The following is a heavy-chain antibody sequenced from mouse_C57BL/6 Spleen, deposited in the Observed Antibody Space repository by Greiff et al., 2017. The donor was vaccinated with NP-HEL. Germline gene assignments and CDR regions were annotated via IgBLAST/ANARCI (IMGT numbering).Heavy chain of an antibody. D-gene: IGHD1-1*01. J-gene: IGHJ1*03. CDR1: GYTFTDYY. V-gene: IGHV1-26*01. Sequence: EVQLQQSGPELVKPGASVKISGKASGYTFTDYYMNWVKQSHGKSLEWMGDINPNNGGTSYNQKFKGKATLTVDKSSRTAYMELRSLTSEDSAVYYCADCSPPYWYFDVWGTGTTVTVSS. CDR2: INPNNGGT. CDR3: ADCSPPYWYFDV.